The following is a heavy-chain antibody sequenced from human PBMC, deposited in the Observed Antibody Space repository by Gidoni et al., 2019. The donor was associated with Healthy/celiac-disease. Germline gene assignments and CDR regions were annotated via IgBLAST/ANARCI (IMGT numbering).Heavy chain of an antibody. Sequence: EVQLLESGGGLVQPGGSLRLSCAASGFTFSSYAMSWVRQAPGKGLEWVSAISGSGGSTYYADSVKGRFTISRDNSKNTLYLQMNSLRAEDTAVYYCAKGEGHYDILTGYLSYYYYYGMDVWGQGTTVTVSS. CDR2: ISGSGGST. J-gene: IGHJ6*02. CDR3: AKGEGHYDILTGYLSYYYYYGMDV. V-gene: IGHV3-23*01. D-gene: IGHD3-9*01. CDR1: GFTFSSYA.